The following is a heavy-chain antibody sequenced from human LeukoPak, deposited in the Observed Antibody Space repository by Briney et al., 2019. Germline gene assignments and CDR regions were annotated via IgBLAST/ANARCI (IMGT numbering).Heavy chain of an antibody. D-gene: IGHD1-26*01. CDR3: ARGKILGATNFDY. CDR2: IKQDGSEK. Sequence: PGGSLRLSCAASGFSFSNYWMSWVRQVPGKGLEWVANIKQDGSEKYYVDSVKGRFTISRDNAKNSLYLQMNSLRAEDTAIYYCARGKILGATNFDYWGQGTLVTVSS. CDR1: GFSFSNYW. J-gene: IGHJ4*02. V-gene: IGHV3-7*03.